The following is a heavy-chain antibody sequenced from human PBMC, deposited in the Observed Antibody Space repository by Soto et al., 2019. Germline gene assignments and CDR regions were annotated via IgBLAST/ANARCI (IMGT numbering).Heavy chain of an antibody. D-gene: IGHD4-17*01. CDR1: GFTFSSYA. Sequence: PGGSLRLSCAASGFTFSSYAMSWVLQAPWKGLEWVSAISGSGGSTYYADSVKGRFTISRDNSKNTLYLQMNSLRAEDTAVYYCAKTDYGDYDGDYYMDVWGKGTTVTVSS. CDR3: AKTDYGDYDGDYYMDV. J-gene: IGHJ6*03. V-gene: IGHV3-23*01. CDR2: ISGSGGST.